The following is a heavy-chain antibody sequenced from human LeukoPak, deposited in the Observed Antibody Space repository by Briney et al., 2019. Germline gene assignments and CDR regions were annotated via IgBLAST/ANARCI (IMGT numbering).Heavy chain of an antibody. D-gene: IGHD3-3*01. CDR1: AGSINSGNYY. Sequence: PSQTLSLTCTVSAGSINSGNYYWSWLRQSAGKGLEWIARIYTSGTTSYNPSLKSRVTISVDTSKNQFSLRLTSVTAADTAVYYCARALSSSFWSGYLGWFDPWGHGTLVTVSS. J-gene: IGHJ5*02. CDR3: ARALSSSFWSGYLGWFDP. CDR2: IYTSGTT. V-gene: IGHV4-61*02.